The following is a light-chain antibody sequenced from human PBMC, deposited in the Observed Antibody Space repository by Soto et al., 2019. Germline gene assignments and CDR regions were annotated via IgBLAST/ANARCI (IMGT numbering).Light chain of an antibody. CDR2: GAS. CDR3: QQYGSSGWT. CDR1: QSVSSSY. V-gene: IGKV3-20*01. Sequence: EIVLTQSPGTLSLSPGERATLSCRASQSVSSSYLAWYQQKPGQAPRLLIYGASSRATGIPDRFIGSGSGTAFTLTISRLEPEDFAVYYWQQYGSSGWTFGQGTKVEIK. J-gene: IGKJ1*01.